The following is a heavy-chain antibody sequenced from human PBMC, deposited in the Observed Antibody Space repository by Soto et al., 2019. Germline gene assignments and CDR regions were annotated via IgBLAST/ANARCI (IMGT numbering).Heavy chain of an antibody. D-gene: IGHD5-18*01. CDR1: GFTFDDYA. J-gene: IGHJ4*02. CDR2: ISWNSGNI. CDR3: VRSKGGYSYGTPFDY. V-gene: IGHV3-9*01. Sequence: DVQLEESGGALVQPGRSLRLSCAASGFTFDDYAMYWVRQVLGKGLEWVSSISWNSGNIGYADSVKGRFTTSRDNAENSLYLQMNSLRPEDTALYYCVRSKGGYSYGTPFDYWGQGTMVMVSS.